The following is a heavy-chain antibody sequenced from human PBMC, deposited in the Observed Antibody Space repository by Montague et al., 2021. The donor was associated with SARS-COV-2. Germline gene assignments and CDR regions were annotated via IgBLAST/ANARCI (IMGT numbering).Heavy chain of an antibody. CDR2: IYASGGT. Sequence: SETLSLTCTVSGDPISSFYWNWIRQPAGKGLELIGRIYASGGTNYNPSLKSRVTISVDTSKNQFSLKLNSVAAAATAVYYCGRGVVAATSVVDYWGRGTMVTVSS. CDR3: GRGVVAATSVVDY. J-gene: IGHJ4*01. D-gene: IGHD2-15*01. CDR1: GDPISSFY. V-gene: IGHV4-4*07.